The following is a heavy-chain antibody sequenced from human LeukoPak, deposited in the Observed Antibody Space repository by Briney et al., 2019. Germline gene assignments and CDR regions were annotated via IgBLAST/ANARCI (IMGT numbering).Heavy chain of an antibody. D-gene: IGHD3-9*01. V-gene: IGHV4-4*02. CDR3: ARGYDVLTSHDYFDY. Sequence: SGTLSLTCAVSGGSISSRNWWTWVRQPPGKGLEWIGEIYHSGSTYYNPSLKSRVTISVDRSKNQFSLKLSSVTAADTAVYYCARGYDVLTSHDYFDYWGQGTLVTVSS. CDR2: IYHSGST. J-gene: IGHJ4*02. CDR1: GGSISSRNW.